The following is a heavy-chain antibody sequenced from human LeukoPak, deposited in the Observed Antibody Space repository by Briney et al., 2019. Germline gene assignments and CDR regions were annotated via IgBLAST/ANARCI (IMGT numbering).Heavy chain of an antibody. CDR3: ARTYNPDY. J-gene: IGHJ4*02. CDR2: IRYDGNNK. CDR1: GFTFSSTG. V-gene: IGHV3-30*02. D-gene: IGHD1-14*01. Sequence: PGGSLRLSCTASGFTFSSTGMHWVRQAPGKGLEGVSYIRYDGNNKYYGDSVKGRLTVSRDNSKNTLYLQMNSLRVEDTAVYYCARTYNPDYWGQGTLVTASS.